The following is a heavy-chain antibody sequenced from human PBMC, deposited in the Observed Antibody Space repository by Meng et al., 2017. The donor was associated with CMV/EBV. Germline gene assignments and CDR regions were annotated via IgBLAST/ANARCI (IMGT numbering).Heavy chain of an antibody. J-gene: IGHJ6*02. CDR1: GGPISSVDYY. CDR2: IYYSGST. D-gene: IGHD3-10*01. Sequence: SETLSLTCTVSGGPISSVDYYWFWIRQPPGKGLEWIGYIYYSGSTNYNPSLKSRVTISVDTSKNQFSLKLSSVTAADTAVYYSAREELFSYGNHQNNYGMDVWGQGTTVTVSS. CDR3: AREELFSYGNHQNNYGMDV. V-gene: IGHV4-30-4*08.